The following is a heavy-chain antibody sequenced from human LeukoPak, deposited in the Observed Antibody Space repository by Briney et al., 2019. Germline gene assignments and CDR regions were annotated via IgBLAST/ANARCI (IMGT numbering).Heavy chain of an antibody. Sequence: ASVKVSCKVSGYTLTELSMHWVRQAPGKGLEWMGGFDPEDGETIYAQKFQGRVTMTEDTSTDTAYMELSSLRSEDTAVYYCATVRYTYYYHGMDVWGQGTTVTVSS. D-gene: IGHD3-9*01. V-gene: IGHV1-24*01. CDR3: ATVRYTYYYHGMDV. J-gene: IGHJ6*02. CDR2: FDPEDGET. CDR1: GYTLTELS.